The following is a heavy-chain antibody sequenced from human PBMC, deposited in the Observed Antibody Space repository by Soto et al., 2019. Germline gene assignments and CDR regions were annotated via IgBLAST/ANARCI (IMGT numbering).Heavy chain of an antibody. CDR1: GFTFSSYG. V-gene: IGHV3-30*18. CDR2: ISYDGSNK. Sequence: QVQLVESGGGVVQPGRSLRLSCAASGFTFSSYGMHWVRQAPGKGLEWVAVISYDGSNKYYADSVKGRFTISRDNSKNTLDLQMNSLRAEDTAVYYCAKDGGGVLYYFDYWGQGTLVTVSS. D-gene: IGHD3-16*01. CDR3: AKDGGGVLYYFDY. J-gene: IGHJ4*02.